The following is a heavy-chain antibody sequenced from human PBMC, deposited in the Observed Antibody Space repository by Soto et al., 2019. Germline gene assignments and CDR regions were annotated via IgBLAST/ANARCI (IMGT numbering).Heavy chain of an antibody. D-gene: IGHD1-1*01. CDR1: GFTFSSYG. CDR2: IWYDGSNK. Sequence: GGSLRLSCAASGFTFSSYGMHWVRQAPGKGLEWVAVIWYDGSNKYYADSVKGRFTISRDNSKNTLYLQMNSLRAEDTAVYYCARTGGVSYYFDYWGQGTLVTVSS. V-gene: IGHV3-33*01. J-gene: IGHJ4*02. CDR3: ARTGGVSYYFDY.